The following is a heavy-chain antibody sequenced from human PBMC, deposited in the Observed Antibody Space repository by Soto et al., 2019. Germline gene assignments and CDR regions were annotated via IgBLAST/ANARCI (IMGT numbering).Heavy chain of an antibody. CDR3: ERVESSQISYYFDY. Sequence: TLSLTCTVSACPIRSRGYYWSWIPQHPGKALVWSGYIDYSGSTYYNPALKSRGTILVETSKNQFSLKPSCVTATDTALNYCERVESSQISYYFDYWGQGTLVTVSS. J-gene: IGHJ4*02. D-gene: IGHD6-6*01. V-gene: IGHV4-31*03. CDR2: IDYSGST. CDR1: ACPIRSRGYY.